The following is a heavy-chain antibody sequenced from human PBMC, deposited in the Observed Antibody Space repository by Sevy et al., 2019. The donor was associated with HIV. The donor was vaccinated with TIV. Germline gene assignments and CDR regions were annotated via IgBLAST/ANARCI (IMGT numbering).Heavy chain of an antibody. V-gene: IGHV3-49*04. J-gene: IGHJ5*02. Sequence: GGSLRLSCTGSGFNIADYYMTWVRQAPGKGLDWVGFIITKNHGGTPEYGASVKGRFTISRDDSKNTIYLQMHSLKTEDTGIYYCARHAREAWRGSGVYYNVTDGFDPWGQRTLVTVSS. CDR2: IITKNHGGTP. CDR1: GFNIADYY. CDR3: ARHAREAWRGSGVYYNVTDGFDP. D-gene: IGHD3-10*01.